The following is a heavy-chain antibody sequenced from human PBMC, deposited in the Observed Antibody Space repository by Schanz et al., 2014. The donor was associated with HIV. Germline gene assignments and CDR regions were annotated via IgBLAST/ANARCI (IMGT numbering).Heavy chain of an antibody. D-gene: IGHD3-22*01. CDR1: GFTFSNFA. CDR2: LSGSGSNI. CDR3: AKPEYDSRGNSQSHFDY. J-gene: IGHJ4*02. Sequence: EVQLLESGGGLAQPGGSLRLSCAASGFTFSNFAMSWVRQAPGKGLEWVSSLSGSGSNIYYADSVKGRFTISRDNGKNSLFLQMNSLRAEDTAVYYCAKPEYDSRGNSQSHFDYWGQGTLVTVSS. V-gene: IGHV3-23*01.